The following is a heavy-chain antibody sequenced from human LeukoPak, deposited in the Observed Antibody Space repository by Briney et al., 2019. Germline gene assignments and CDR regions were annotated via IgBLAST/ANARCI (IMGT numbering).Heavy chain of an antibody. Sequence: ASVKVSCKASGYTLTGYYMHWLRQAPGQGLECVGWINPNSGGTSYGQKIQGRVTMTRDKSNSTAYMELSKLRSDDTAVYYCARGRCSSRSCYLFDYWGQGTLVTVSS. CDR1: GYTLTGYY. V-gene: IGHV1-2*02. J-gene: IGHJ4*02. D-gene: IGHD2-2*01. CDR2: INPNSGGT. CDR3: ARGRCSSRSCYLFDY.